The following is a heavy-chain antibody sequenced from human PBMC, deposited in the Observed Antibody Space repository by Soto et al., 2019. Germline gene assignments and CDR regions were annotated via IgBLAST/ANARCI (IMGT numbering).Heavy chain of an antibody. CDR1: GGTFSSYT. J-gene: IGHJ3*02. CDR2: IIPILGIE. D-gene: IGHD5-12*01. CDR3: TRDRGDGYNNI. Sequence: QVQLVQSGAEVKKPGSSVKVSCKASGGTFSSYTISWVRQAPGQVLEWMGMIIPILGIENYAQQFKGRVRIPEDKSTSTVYMGLGRLRSEDTAVSCCTRDRGDGYNNIWGQGTMVTVSS. V-gene: IGHV1-69*08.